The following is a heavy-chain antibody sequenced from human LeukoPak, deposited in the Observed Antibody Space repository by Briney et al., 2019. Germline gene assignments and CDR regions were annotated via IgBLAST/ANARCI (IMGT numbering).Heavy chain of an antibody. D-gene: IGHD3-10*01. J-gene: IGHJ4*02. CDR1: GFTFSSYW. Sequence: GGSLGLSCAASGFTFSSYWMHWVRQAPGKGLVWVSRINSDGSSTSYADSVKGRFTISRDNVKNTLYLQMNSLRAEDTAVYYCARAHYGSGSYNYWGQGTLVTVSS. V-gene: IGHV3-74*01. CDR2: INSDGSST. CDR3: ARAHYGSGSYNY.